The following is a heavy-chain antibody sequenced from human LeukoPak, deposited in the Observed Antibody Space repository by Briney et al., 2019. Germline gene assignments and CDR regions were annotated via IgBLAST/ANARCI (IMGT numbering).Heavy chain of an antibody. D-gene: IGHD6-13*01. J-gene: IGHJ5*02. V-gene: IGHV1-46*01. CDR1: GYTFTSYG. CDR2: INPSGGST. Sequence: ASVKVSCKASGYTFTSYGISWVRQAPGQGLEWMGIINPSGGSTSYAQKFQGRVTMTRDTSTSTVYMELSSLRSEDTAVYYCARYAAAGTFWFDPWGQGTLVTVSS. CDR3: ARYAAAGTFWFDP.